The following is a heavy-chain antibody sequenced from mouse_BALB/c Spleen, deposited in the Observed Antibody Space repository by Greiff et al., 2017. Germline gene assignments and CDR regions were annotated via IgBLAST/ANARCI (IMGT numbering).Heavy chain of an antibody. CDR2: ISSGGSYT. J-gene: IGHJ2*01. V-gene: IGHV5-6*01. D-gene: IGHD2-4*01. CDR1: GFTFSSYG. CDR3: ARQDMITLDY. Sequence: EVQLVESGGDLVKPGGSLKLSCAASGFTFSSYGMSWVRQTPDKRLEWVATISSGGSYTYYPDSVKGRFTISRDNAKNTLYLQMSSLNSEDTAMYYCARQDMITLDYWGQGTTLTVSS.